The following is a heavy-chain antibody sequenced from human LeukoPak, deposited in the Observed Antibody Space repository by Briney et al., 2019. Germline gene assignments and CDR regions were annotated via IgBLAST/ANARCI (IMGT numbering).Heavy chain of an antibody. V-gene: IGHV3-30*02. CDR3: AKDIGSYYDY. Sequence: GGSLRLSCAASGFTFSSYGMHWVRQAPGKGLEWVAIIRHDGNNKYYADSVKGRFTISRDNSKNTLYLEMNSLRAEDTAVYYCAKDIGSYYDYWGQGILVTVSS. D-gene: IGHD3-10*01. CDR2: IRHDGNNK. J-gene: IGHJ4*02. CDR1: GFTFSSYG.